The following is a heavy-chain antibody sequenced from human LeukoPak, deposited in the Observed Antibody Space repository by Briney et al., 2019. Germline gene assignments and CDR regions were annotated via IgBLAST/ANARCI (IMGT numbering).Heavy chain of an antibody. CDR3: AKASFQWLVGKFDY. J-gene: IGHJ4*02. CDR1: GFTFDDYA. V-gene: IGHV3-9*01. D-gene: IGHD6-19*01. Sequence: GGSLRLSCAASGFTFDDYAMHWVRQAPGKGLEWVSGISWKSGSIGYADSVKGRFTISRDNAKNSLYLQMNSLRAEDTALYYCAKASFQWLVGKFDYWGQGTLVTVSS. CDR2: ISWKSGSI.